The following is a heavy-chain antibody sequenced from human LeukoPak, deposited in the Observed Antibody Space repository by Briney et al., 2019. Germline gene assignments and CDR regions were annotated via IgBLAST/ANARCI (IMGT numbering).Heavy chain of an antibody. V-gene: IGHV1-69*13. CDR1: GGTFSSYA. CDR3: ARDNSVRDEAWWFNP. CDR2: IIPIFGTA. J-gene: IGHJ5*02. D-gene: IGHD5-24*01. Sequence: SVKVSCKASGGTFSSYAISWVRQAPGQGLEWMGGIIPIFGTANYAQKFQGRVTITADESTSTAYMELSSLRSEDTAVYYCARDNSVRDEAWWFNPWGQGPLVTVSS.